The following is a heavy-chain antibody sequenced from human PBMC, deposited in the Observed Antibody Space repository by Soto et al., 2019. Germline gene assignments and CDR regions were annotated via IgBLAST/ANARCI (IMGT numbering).Heavy chain of an antibody. D-gene: IGHD2-15*01. CDR3: ARRDSDIVVVVAATWAFDI. CDR2: INHSGST. CDR1: GGSFSGYD. V-gene: IGHV4-34*01. Sequence: SETLSLTCAVDGGSFSGYDWSWIRQPPGKGLEWIGEINHSGSTNYNPSLKSRVTISVDTSKNQFSLKLSSVTAADTAVYYCARRDSDIVVVVAATWAFDIWGQGTMVTVSS. J-gene: IGHJ3*02.